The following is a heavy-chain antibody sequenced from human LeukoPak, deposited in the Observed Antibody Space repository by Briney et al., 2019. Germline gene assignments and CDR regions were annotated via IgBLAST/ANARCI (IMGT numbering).Heavy chain of an antibody. CDR2: IIGSGGST. D-gene: IGHD6-19*01. Sequence: GGSLRLSCAASGFTFSSYAMSWVRQAPGKGLEWVSGIIGSGGSTYYADSVKGRFTISRDTSKDTLYLHMNSLRAEDTAIYYCAKEEHSSGRTSFDSWGQGTLVTVSS. CDR3: AKEEHSSGRTSFDS. V-gene: IGHV3-23*01. J-gene: IGHJ4*02. CDR1: GFTFSSYA.